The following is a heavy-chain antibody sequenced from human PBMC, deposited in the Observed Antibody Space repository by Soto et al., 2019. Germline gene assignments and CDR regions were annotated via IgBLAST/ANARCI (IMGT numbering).Heavy chain of an antibody. CDR1: GGSISSYY. V-gene: IGHV4-59*01. J-gene: IGHJ3*02. CDR3: ARRGRLNDAFDI. Sequence: PXETLSLTCTVAGGSISSYYWSWIRQPPGKGLEWIGYIYYSGSTNYNPSLKSRVTISVDTSKNQFSLKLSSVTAADTAVYYCARRGRLNDAFDIWGQGTMVTVSS. D-gene: IGHD6-25*01. CDR2: IYYSGST.